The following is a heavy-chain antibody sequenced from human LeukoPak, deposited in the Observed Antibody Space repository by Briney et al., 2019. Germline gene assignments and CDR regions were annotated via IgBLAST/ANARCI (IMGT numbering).Heavy chain of an antibody. CDR2: IGTYNAKT. D-gene: IGHD3-22*01. CDR1: GYSFTKYG. J-gene: IGHJ1*01. Sequence: ASVKVSCKDSGYSFTKYGISWVRQAPGQGLEWMGWIGTYNAKTHYAQKLQGRVTMTTDTSTSTAYMELRSLRSDDTAVYYCATEVYDSSGYYYFQHWGQGTLVTVSS. V-gene: IGHV1-18*01. CDR3: ATEVYDSSGYYYFQH.